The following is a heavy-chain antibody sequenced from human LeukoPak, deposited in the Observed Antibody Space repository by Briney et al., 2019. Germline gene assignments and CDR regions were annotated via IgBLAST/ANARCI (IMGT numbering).Heavy chain of an antibody. Sequence: GGSLRLSCAASGFTFSSYGMSWVRQAPGKGLEWVSAISGSGGSTYYADSVKGRFTISRDNSKNTLYLQMNSLRAEDTAVYYCAKDARGYSSGWYFFNWGQGTLVTVYS. CDR1: GFTFSSYG. D-gene: IGHD6-19*01. CDR3: AKDARGYSSGWYFFN. CDR2: ISGSGGST. V-gene: IGHV3-23*01. J-gene: IGHJ4*02.